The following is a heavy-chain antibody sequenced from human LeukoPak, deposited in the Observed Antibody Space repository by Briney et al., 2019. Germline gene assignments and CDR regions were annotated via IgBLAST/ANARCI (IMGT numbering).Heavy chain of an antibody. CDR2: TGGSGTIT. V-gene: IGHV3-23*01. CDR1: GFTFSSYA. CDR3: AKKFSGDIYKYFDY. J-gene: IGHJ4*02. D-gene: IGHD2-15*01. Sequence: GGSLRLSCAASGFTFSSYAISWVRQAPGKGLEWVSSTGGSGTITYYADSVKGRFTVSRDNSKNTLYLQMNSLRAEDTAIYYCAKKFSGDIYKYFDYWGQGTLVSVSS.